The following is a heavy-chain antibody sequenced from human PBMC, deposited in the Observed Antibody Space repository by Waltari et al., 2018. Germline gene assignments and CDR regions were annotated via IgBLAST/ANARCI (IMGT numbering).Heavy chain of an antibody. V-gene: IGHV1-69-2*01. CDR3: ATGYCSGGSCRFDY. Sequence: EVQLVQSGAEVKKPGATVKISCKVSGYTFTDYYMHWVQQAPGKVLAGMGLVGPEDGETIDAEKCQGRVTITADTSTDTAYMELSSLRAEDTAVYYCATGYCSGGSCRFDYWGQGTLVTVSS. CDR2: VGPEDGET. CDR1: GYTFTDYY. J-gene: IGHJ4*02. D-gene: IGHD2-15*01.